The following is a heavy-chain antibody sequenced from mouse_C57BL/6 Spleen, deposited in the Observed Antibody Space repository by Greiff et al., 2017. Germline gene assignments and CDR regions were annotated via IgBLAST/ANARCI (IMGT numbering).Heavy chain of an antibody. CDR1: GYTFTSYW. CDR3: ARYYDYDDWYFDF. J-gene: IGHJ1*03. Sequence: VQLQQPGAELVKPGASVKMSCKASGYTFTSYWITWVKQRPGQGLEWIGDIYPGSGSTNYNEKFKSKATLTVDKSSSTAYMQLSSLTSEDSAVYYCARYYDYDDWYFDFWGTGTTVTVSS. D-gene: IGHD2-4*01. CDR2: IYPGSGST. V-gene: IGHV1-55*01.